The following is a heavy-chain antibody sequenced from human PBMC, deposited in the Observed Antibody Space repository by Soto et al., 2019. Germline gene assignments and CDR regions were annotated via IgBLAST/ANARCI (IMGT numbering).Heavy chain of an antibody. CDR1: GRSFSGYY. V-gene: IGHV4-34*01. J-gene: IGHJ4*02. CDR3: ARAYNWNYYYFDY. D-gene: IGHD1-7*01. CDR2: INHSGST. Sequence: SETLSLTCAVYGRSFSGYYWSWIRQPPGKGLEWIGEINHSGSTNYNPSLKSRVTISVDTSKNQFSLKLSSVTAADTAVYYCARAYNWNYYYFDYWGQGTLVTVSS.